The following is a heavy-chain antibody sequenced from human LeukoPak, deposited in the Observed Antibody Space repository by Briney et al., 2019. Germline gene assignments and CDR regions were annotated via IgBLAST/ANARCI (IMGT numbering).Heavy chain of an antibody. J-gene: IGHJ4*02. Sequence: ASVKVSCTASGYTFTSYDINWVRQATGQGLEWMGWMNPNSGNTGYAQKFQGRVTMTRNTSISTAYMELSSLRSEDTGVYYCARVTFGGVVADFVYWGQGTLVTVSS. CDR2: MNPNSGNT. D-gene: IGHD3-16*02. V-gene: IGHV1-8*01. CDR1: GYTFTSYD. CDR3: ARVTFGGVVADFVY.